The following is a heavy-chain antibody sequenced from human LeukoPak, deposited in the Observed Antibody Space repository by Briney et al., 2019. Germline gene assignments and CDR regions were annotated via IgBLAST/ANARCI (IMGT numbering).Heavy chain of an antibody. CDR2: ISYDGSNK. V-gene: IGHV3-30*04. D-gene: IGHD2-2*01. Sequence: PGRSLRPSCAASGFTVSSYGMDWVRQAPGKGLEWVAVISYDGSNKYYADSVKGRFTISRDNSKNTLYLQMNSLRAEDTAVYYCAREDIVVVPAAPRPYYYYGMDVWGKGTTVTVSS. J-gene: IGHJ6*04. CDR3: AREDIVVVPAAPRPYYYYGMDV. CDR1: GFTVSSYG.